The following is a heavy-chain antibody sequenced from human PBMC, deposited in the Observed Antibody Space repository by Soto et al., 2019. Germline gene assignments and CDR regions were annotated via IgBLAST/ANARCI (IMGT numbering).Heavy chain of an antibody. CDR1: GGTFSSYA. J-gene: IGHJ3*02. Sequence: ASVKVSCKASGGTFSSYAISWVRQAPGQGLEWMGGIIPIFGTANYAQKFQGRVTITADESTSTAYMELSSLRSEDTAVYYCARDFSGETGDAFDIWGQGTMVTVSS. CDR2: IIPIFGTA. CDR3: ARDFSGETGDAFDI. D-gene: IGHD7-27*01. V-gene: IGHV1-69*13.